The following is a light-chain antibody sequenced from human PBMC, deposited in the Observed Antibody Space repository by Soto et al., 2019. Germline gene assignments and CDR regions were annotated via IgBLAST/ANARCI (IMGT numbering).Light chain of an antibody. J-gene: IGKJ1*01. Sequence: EIVLTQSPGTLSLSPGERATLSCRASQSISSYLAWYQQKPGLAPRLLIYGASSRATGIPDRFSGSGSGTDFTLTITRLEPEDSAVYYCQQYGSSPRGTFGQGTKVEIK. CDR1: QSISSY. V-gene: IGKV3-20*01. CDR3: QQYGSSPRGT. CDR2: GAS.